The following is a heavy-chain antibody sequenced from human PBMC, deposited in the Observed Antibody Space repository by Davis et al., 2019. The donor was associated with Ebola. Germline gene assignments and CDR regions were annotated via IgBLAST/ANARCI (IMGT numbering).Heavy chain of an antibody. V-gene: IGHV4-59*08. CDR1: GGSISSYY. Sequence: ESLKTSCTVSGGSISSYYWSWIRQPPGKGLEWIGYIYYSGSTNYNPSLKSRVTISVDTSKNQFSLKLSSVTAADTAVYYCARSLGSYYAFMDYWGQGTLVTVSS. J-gene: IGHJ4*02. CDR3: ARSLGSYYAFMDY. CDR2: IYYSGST. D-gene: IGHD1-26*01.